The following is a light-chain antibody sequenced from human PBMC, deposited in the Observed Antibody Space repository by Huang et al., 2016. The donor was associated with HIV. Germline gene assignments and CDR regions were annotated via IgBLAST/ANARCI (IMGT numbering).Light chain of an antibody. Sequence: EIAMTQSPATLYVSPGERVTLSCRASQSVSSDLAWYQQKPGQAPRLLLYGASTRATGIPVRFSGSGSGTDFTLTISSLQSEDVVVYYCQQYNNWPPGDTFGRGTKLEIK. CDR3: QQYNNWPPGDT. CDR2: GAS. J-gene: IGKJ2*01. CDR1: QSVSSD. V-gene: IGKV3-15*01.